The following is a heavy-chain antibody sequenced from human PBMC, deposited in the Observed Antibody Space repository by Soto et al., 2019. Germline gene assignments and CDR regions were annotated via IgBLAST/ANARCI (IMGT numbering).Heavy chain of an antibody. Sequence: ASVKVSCKASGGTFSSYAISWVRQAPGQGLEWMGGIIPIFGTANYAQKFQGRVTITADESTSTAYMELSSLRSEDTAVYYCARNNGGYSYGYSYYYGMDVWGQGTTVTVSS. CDR1: GGTFSSYA. D-gene: IGHD5-18*01. V-gene: IGHV1-69*13. CDR2: IIPIFGTA. CDR3: ARNNGGYSYGYSYYYGMDV. J-gene: IGHJ6*02.